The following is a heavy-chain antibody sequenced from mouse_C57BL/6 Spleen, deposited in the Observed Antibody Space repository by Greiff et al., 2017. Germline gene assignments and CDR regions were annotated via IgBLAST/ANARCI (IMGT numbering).Heavy chain of an antibody. D-gene: IGHD1-1*01. Sequence: EVQLVESGGGLVKPGGSLKLSCAASGFTFSSYAMSWVRQTPEKRLEWVATISDGGSYTYYPDNVKGRFTISRDNAKNNLYLQMSHLKSEDTAMYYCARDDRVITTVFEGFAYWGQGTLVTVSA. V-gene: IGHV5-4*01. CDR2: ISDGGSYT. CDR3: ARDDRVITTVFEGFAY. J-gene: IGHJ3*01. CDR1: GFTFSSYA.